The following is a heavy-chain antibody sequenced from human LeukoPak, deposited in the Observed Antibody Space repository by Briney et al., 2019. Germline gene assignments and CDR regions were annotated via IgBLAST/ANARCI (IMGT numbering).Heavy chain of an antibody. V-gene: IGHV3-7*01. CDR1: GFTFSSYW. J-gene: IGHJ4*02. Sequence: GGSLRLSCAASGFTFSSYWMSWVRQAPGKGLEWVANIKQDGSEKYYVDSVKGRFTISRDNAKNSLYLQMNSLRAEDTAVYYCARTFDYYGSPRYFDYWGQGTLVTASS. D-gene: IGHD3-10*01. CDR2: IKQDGSEK. CDR3: ARTFDYYGSPRYFDY.